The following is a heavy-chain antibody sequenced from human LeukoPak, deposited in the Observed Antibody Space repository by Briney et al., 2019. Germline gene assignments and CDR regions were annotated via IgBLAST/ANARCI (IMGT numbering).Heavy chain of an antibody. CDR1: GFIVSGNY. CDR3: VRDRWPGLGDF. CDR2: VYSGGLT. D-gene: IGHD6-19*01. V-gene: IGHV3-66*01. Sequence: GGSLRLSCAASGFIVSGNYMSWVRQAPGKGLEWVSTVYSGGLTFYADPVKGRFTISRDDSKNTLYLQMSSLRAEDTAVYYCVRDRWPGLGDFWGQGTTVTVSS. J-gene: IGHJ6*02.